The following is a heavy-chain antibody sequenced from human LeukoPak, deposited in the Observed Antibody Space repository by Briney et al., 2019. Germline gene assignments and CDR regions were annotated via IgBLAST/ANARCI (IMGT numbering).Heavy chain of an antibody. D-gene: IGHD2-2*01. V-gene: IGHV3-30*04. CDR3: ARPGVVPAAGSEFYYYYYMDV. CDR2: ISYDGSNK. J-gene: IGHJ6*03. Sequence: EGSLRLSCAASGFTFSSYAMHWVRQAPGKGLEGVAVISYDGSNKYYADSVKGRFTISRDNSKNTLYLQMNSLRAEDTAVYYCARPGVVPAAGSEFYYYYYMDVWGKGTTVTVSS. CDR1: GFTFSSYA.